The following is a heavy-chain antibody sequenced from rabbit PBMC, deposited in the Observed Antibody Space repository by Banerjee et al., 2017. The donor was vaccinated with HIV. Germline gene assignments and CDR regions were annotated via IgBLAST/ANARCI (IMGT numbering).Heavy chain of an antibody. J-gene: IGHJ4*01. CDR1: GFTISSSYW. CDR2: IYGGSSGYT. V-gene: IGHV1S45*01. Sequence: QQQLEESGGDLVKPEGSLTLTCTASGFTISSSYWICWVRQAPGKGLEWIACIYGGSSGYTYYTNWAKGRFTISKTSATTVTLQMTSLTAADTATYFCARGNNAISGLWPVPIFYDLWGQGTLVTVS. CDR3: ARGNNAISGLWPVPIFYDL. D-gene: IGHD1-1*01.